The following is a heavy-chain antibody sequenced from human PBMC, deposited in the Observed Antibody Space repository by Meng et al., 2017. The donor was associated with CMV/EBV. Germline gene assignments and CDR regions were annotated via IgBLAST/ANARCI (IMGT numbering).Heavy chain of an antibody. CDR1: GGTFSSYA. CDR3: ARASRQLELEGNNWFDP. Sequence: SVKVSCKASGGTFSSYAISWVRQAPGQGLEWMGGIIPILGIAKYAQKFQGRVTITADKSTSTAYMELSSLRSEDTAVYYCARASRQLELEGNNWFDPWGQGTLVTVSS. J-gene: IGHJ5*02. D-gene: IGHD1-7*01. V-gene: IGHV1-69*10. CDR2: IIPILGIA.